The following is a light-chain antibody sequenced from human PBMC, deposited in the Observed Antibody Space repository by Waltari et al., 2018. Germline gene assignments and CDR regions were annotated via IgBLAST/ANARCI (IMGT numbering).Light chain of an antibody. CDR1: SRHISYA. V-gene: IGLV4-69*01. CDR3: QTWGTGIQV. Sequence: QLVVTQSPSASASLGASVKLTCTRSSRHISYAIACHQQQPEKGPRYLMKVNSDGSHNKGDGIPDRFSGSSSGAERYLTISSLQSEDEADYYCQTWGTGIQVFGAGTKVTVL. J-gene: IGLJ1*01. CDR2: VNSDGSH.